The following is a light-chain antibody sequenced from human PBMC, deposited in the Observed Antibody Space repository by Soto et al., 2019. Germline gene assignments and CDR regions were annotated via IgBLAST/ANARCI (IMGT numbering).Light chain of an antibody. Sequence: EIVLTQSPGTLSLSPVEIATLSCRASQSVSSSYLAWYQQKPGQAPRLLIYGASSRATGIPDRFSGSGSGTDFTLTISRLEPEDFAVYYCQQYGSSPLTFGGGTKVEIK. CDR3: QQYGSSPLT. CDR2: GAS. J-gene: IGKJ4*01. CDR1: QSVSSSY. V-gene: IGKV3-20*01.